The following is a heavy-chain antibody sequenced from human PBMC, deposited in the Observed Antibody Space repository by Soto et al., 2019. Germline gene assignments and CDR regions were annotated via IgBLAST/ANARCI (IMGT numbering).Heavy chain of an antibody. CDR3: ATLWFGEPQRPFSFDY. Sequence: ASVKVSCKASGYTFTSYGISWVRQAPGQGLEWMGWISAYNGNTNYAQKLQGRVTMTTDTSTSTAYMELRSLRSDDTALYYCATLWFGEPQRPFSFDYWGQGTLVTVSS. CDR2: ISAYNGNT. CDR1: GYTFTSYG. J-gene: IGHJ4*02. D-gene: IGHD3-10*01. V-gene: IGHV1-18*01.